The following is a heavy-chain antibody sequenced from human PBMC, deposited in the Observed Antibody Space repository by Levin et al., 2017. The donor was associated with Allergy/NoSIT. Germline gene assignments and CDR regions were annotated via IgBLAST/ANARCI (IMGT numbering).Heavy chain of an antibody. Sequence: GESLKISCGASGFSFSSYGMHWVRQAPGKGLEWVAVIWYDGSNKYYADSVKGRFTISRDNSKNTLYLQMNSLRAEDTAVYYCARGGFTIGGVTTSVWDVLNWGPGTRVSVSS. V-gene: IGHV3-33*01. CDR1: GFSFSSYG. CDR2: IWYDGSNK. D-gene: IGHD3-16*01. CDR3: ARGGFTIGGVTTSVWDVLN. J-gene: IGHJ4*02.